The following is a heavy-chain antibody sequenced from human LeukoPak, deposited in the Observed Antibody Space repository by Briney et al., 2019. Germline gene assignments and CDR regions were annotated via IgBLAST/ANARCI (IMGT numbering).Heavy chain of an antibody. CDR2: ISWNSGSI. V-gene: IGHV3-9*01. D-gene: IGHD2-15*01. J-gene: IGHJ5*02. CDR1: GFTFSSYE. Sequence: GGSLRLSCAASGFTFSSYEMNWVRQAPGKGLEWVSGISWNSGSIGYADSVKGRFTISRDNAKNSLYLQMNSLRAEDTALYYCARGCGGGSCYSGFDPWGQGTLVTVSS. CDR3: ARGCGGGSCYSGFDP.